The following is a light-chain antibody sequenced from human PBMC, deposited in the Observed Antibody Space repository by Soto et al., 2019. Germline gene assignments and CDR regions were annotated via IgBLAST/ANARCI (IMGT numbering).Light chain of an antibody. Sequence: ETVLTQSPGTLSLSPGERATLSCRASHSVSTTYLAWYQQKPGQAPRLLIYGVSTRATGIPDRFSGSGSGTDFTLTISRLEPDDFAVYYCQHYGRSPGLFTFGPGTKVDIK. CDR3: QHYGRSPGLFT. V-gene: IGKV3-20*01. J-gene: IGKJ3*01. CDR1: HSVSTTY. CDR2: GVS.